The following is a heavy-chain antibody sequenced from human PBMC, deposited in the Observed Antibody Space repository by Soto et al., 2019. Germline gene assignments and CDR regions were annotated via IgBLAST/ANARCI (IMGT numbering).Heavy chain of an antibody. CDR2: ISRDGSNK. J-gene: IGHJ4*02. CDR3: ERSRNGAVAGSFDF. D-gene: IGHD2-8*01. V-gene: IGHV3-30*04. CDR1: GFTFSRYA. Sequence: GGSLRLSCSAAGFTFSRYAIHWVRQAPGKGLEWVAVISRDGSNKYYVDSVKGRFTISRDNSKNTLYLQMNSLRDEDTAVYYCERSRNGAVAGSFDFWGQGT.